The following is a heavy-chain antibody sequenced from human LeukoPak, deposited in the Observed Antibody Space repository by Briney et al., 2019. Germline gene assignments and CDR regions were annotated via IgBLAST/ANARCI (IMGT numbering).Heavy chain of an antibody. CDR3: ARFHGYSYGYDY. J-gene: IGHJ4*02. Sequence: SETLSLTCAVYGGSFSGYYWSWIRQPPGKGLEWIGEINHSGSTNYNPSLKSRVTISVDTSKNQFSLKLSSVTAADTAVYYCARFHGYSYGYDYWGQGTLVTVSS. CDR2: INHSGST. V-gene: IGHV4-34*01. CDR1: GGSFSGYY. D-gene: IGHD5-18*01.